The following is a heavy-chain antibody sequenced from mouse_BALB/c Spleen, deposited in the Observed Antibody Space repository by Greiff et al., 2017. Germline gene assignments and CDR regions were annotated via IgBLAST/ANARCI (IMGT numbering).Heavy chain of an antibody. Sequence: VQLQQSGGDLVKPGGSLKLSCAASGFTFSSYGMSWVRQTPDKRLEWVATISSGGSYTYYPDSVKGRFTISRDNAKNTLYLQMSSLKSEDTAMYYCASPRQLGLSWFAYWGQGTLVTVSA. V-gene: IGHV5-6*01. CDR1: GFTFSSYG. CDR2: ISSGGSYT. D-gene: IGHD3-2*01. J-gene: IGHJ3*01. CDR3: ASPRQLGLSWFAY.